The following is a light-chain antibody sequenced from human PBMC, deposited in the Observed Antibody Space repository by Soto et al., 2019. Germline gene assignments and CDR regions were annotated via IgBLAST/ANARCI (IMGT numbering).Light chain of an antibody. CDR2: EVT. V-gene: IGLV2-14*01. CDR3: SSFTSSTTLL. J-gene: IGLJ2*01. CDR1: SSDVGGYDS. Sequence: QSALTQAASVSGSPGQSITISCTGTSSDVGGYDSVSWYQQHQGKAPKLMIYEVTNRPSGVSNRFSGSKSGNTDSLTISGLQAEDEADYYCSSFTSSTTLLFGGGTKLTVL.